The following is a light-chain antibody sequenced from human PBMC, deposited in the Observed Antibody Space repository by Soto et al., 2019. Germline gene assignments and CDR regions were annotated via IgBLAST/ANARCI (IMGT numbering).Light chain of an antibody. Sequence: QSVLTQPPSASGTPGQRVTISCSGSSSNIGRNTVTWYQQVPGTAPNLLISNNHRRPSGGPDRFSASKSGTSASLAISGLRSEDETDYYCAAWDDGLNGWVFGGGTKVTVL. CDR3: AAWDDGLNGWV. CDR1: SSNIGRNT. V-gene: IGLV1-44*01. CDR2: NNH. J-gene: IGLJ3*02.